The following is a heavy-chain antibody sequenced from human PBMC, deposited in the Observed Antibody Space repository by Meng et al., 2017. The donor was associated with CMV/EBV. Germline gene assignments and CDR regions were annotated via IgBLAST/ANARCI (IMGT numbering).Heavy chain of an antibody. Sequence: VSSFTISWVRQAPGQGLEWMGRIIPMLGIANYAQKFQGRVTITADKSTSTAYMELSSLRSEDTAVYYCARDIDIVVVPAAIVGLDPWGQGTLVTVSS. CDR2: IIPMLGIA. CDR3: ARDIDIVVVPAAIVGLDP. CDR1: VSSFT. D-gene: IGHD2-2*02. V-gene: IGHV1-69*04. J-gene: IGHJ5*02.